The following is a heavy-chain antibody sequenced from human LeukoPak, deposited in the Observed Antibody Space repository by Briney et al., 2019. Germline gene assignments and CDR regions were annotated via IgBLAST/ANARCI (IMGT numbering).Heavy chain of an antibody. D-gene: IGHD3-10*01. CDR2: IYYSGST. CDR1: GGSISSYY. Sequence: SETLSLTCTVSGGSISSYYRSWIRQPPGKGLEWIGYIYYSGSTNYNPSLKSRVTISVDTSKNQFSPKLSSVTAADTAVYYCARADGSGSPHFDYWGQGTLVTVSS. CDR3: ARADGSGSPHFDY. J-gene: IGHJ4*02. V-gene: IGHV4-59*01.